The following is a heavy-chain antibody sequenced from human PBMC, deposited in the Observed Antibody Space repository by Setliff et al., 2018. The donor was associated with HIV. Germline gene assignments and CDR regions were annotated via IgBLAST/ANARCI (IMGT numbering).Heavy chain of an antibody. J-gene: IGHJ4*02. Sequence: GGSLRLSCVASGFTFSSYSMNWVRQAPGKGLEWVSFISSGNSYIYYADSVKGRFTISRDNSKNTLYLQVNSLRTDDTAVYYCARDGRRGPLRPAHFDYWGRGTLVTVSS. CDR3: ARDGRRGPLRPAHFDY. CDR1: GFTFSSYS. D-gene: IGHD1-26*01. V-gene: IGHV3-21*04. CDR2: ISSGNSYI.